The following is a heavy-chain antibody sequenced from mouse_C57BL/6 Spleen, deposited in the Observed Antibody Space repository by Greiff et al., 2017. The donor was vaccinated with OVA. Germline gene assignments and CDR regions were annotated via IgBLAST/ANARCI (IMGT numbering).Heavy chain of an antibody. CDR2: IDPETGGT. J-gene: IGHJ3*01. V-gene: IGHV1-15*01. D-gene: IGHD2-1*01. Sequence: VQLQQSGAELVRPGASVTLSCKASGYTFTDYEMHWVKQTPVHGLEWIGAIDPETGGTAYNQKFKGKAILTADKSSSTAYMELRSLTSEDSAVYYCTNYGNYLAWFAYWGQGTLVTVSA. CDR1: GYTFTDYE. CDR3: TNYGNYLAWFAY.